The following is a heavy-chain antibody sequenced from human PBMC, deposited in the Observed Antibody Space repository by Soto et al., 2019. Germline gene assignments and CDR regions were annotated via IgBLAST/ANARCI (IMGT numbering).Heavy chain of an antibody. V-gene: IGHV1-2*04. CDR3: ARNVEDGEGLLAAFDI. Sequence: ASVKVSCKASGYTFNGYYMHWVRQAPGQGLEWMGWINPNSGGTNYAQKFQGWVTMTRDTSISTAYMELSRLRSDDTAVYYCARNVEDGEGLLAAFDIWGQGTMVTVSS. D-gene: IGHD3-3*01. CDR1: GYTFNGYY. CDR2: INPNSGGT. J-gene: IGHJ3*02.